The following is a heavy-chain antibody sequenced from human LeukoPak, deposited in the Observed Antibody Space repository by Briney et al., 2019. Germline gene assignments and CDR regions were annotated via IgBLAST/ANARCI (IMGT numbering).Heavy chain of an antibody. CDR1: GFTFNGYA. CDR2: ISWNSGRI. Sequence: PGRSLRLSCAASGFTFNGYAMHWVRQAPGKGLGWVSGISWNSGRIGYADSVKGRFTISRDNAKNSLYLQMNSLRAEDTAFYYCAKAPSGDSSGYYTDAFDIWGQGTMVTVSS. V-gene: IGHV3-9*01. J-gene: IGHJ3*02. CDR3: AKAPSGDSSGYYTDAFDI. D-gene: IGHD3-22*01.